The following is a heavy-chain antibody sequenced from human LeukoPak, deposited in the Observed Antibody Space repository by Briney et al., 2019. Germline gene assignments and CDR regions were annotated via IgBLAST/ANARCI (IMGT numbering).Heavy chain of an antibody. J-gene: IGHJ6*03. D-gene: IGHD5-18*01. CDR1: GYSISSGYY. Sequence: PSETLSLTCTVSGYSISSGYYWSWIRQPPGKGLEWIGYIYYSGSTNYNPSLKSRVTISVDTSKNQFSLKLSSVTAADTAVYYCARTTEGGYTYDYFYYYYMDVWGKGTTVTISS. V-gene: IGHV4-61*01. CDR3: ARTTEGGYTYDYFYYYYMDV. CDR2: IYYSGST.